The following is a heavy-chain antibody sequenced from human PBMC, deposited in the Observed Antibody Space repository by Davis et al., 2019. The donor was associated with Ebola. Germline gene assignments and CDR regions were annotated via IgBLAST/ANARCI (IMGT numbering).Heavy chain of an antibody. Sequence: MPSETLSLTCSVPGGSVSSGSYYWSWIRQPPEKGLEWVGYIYYSGSTNYNPSLKSRVTISVDTSKNQFSLKLSSVTAADTAAYYCARDRSYDSSGYYDYWGQGTLVTVSS. CDR3: ARDRSYDSSGYYDY. CDR1: GGSVSSGSYY. D-gene: IGHD3-22*01. J-gene: IGHJ4*02. V-gene: IGHV4-61*01. CDR2: IYYSGST.